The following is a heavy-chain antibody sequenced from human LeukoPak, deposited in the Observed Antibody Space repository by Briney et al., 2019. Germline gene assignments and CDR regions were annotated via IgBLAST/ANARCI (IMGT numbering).Heavy chain of an antibody. D-gene: IGHD3-10*01. CDR3: ARDQWPNWYGSGSYYDY. CDR2: TYYRSKWYN. Sequence: SQTLSLTCAISGDSVSSNSAAWNWIRQSPSRGLEWLGRTYYRSKWYNDYAVSVKSRITINPDTSKNQFSLQLSSVTAADTAVYYCARDQWPNWYGSGSYYDYWGQEPWSPSPQ. J-gene: IGHJ4*01. CDR1: GDSVSSNSAA. V-gene: IGHV6-1*01.